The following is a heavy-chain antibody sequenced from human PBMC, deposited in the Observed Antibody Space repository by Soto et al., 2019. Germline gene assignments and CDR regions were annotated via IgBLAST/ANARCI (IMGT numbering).Heavy chain of an antibody. CDR2: ISAYNDNT. Sequence: ASVKVSCKASGYTFTSYAISWVRQAPGQGLEWMGWISAYNDNTNYAQKLQGRLTMTTDTSTSTAYMELRSLRSDDTAVYYCARGGRLVGYYYNYIDYWGQGTLVTVSS. D-gene: IGHD3-22*01. CDR1: GYTFTSYA. J-gene: IGHJ4*02. CDR3: ARGGRLVGYYYNYIDY. V-gene: IGHV1-18*01.